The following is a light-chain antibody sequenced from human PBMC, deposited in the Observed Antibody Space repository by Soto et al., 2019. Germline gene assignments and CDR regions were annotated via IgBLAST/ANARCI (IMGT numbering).Light chain of an antibody. V-gene: IGKV1-5*01. J-gene: IGKJ5*01. CDR2: DAS. Sequence: DIQMTQSPSTLSVSVGDRATITCRASQSISSWLAWYQQKPGKAPKLLIYDASSLESGVPSRFSGSGSGTEFTLTISSLQPDDFTTYYCQQYNSYSFFGQGTRLEIK. CDR3: QQYNSYSF. CDR1: QSISSW.